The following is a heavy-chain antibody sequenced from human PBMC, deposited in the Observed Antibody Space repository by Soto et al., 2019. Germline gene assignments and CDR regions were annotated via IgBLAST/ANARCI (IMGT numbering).Heavy chain of an antibody. J-gene: IGHJ3*02. CDR2: ISSSSSYI. V-gene: IGHV3-21*01. CDR3: ARWGAAAGIAFDI. Sequence: LSLTCAASGFTFSSYSMNWVRQAPGKGLEWVSSISSSSSYIYYADSVKGRFTISRDNAKNSLYLQMNSLRAEDTAVYYCARWGAAAGIAFDIWGQGTMVTVSS. D-gene: IGHD6-13*01. CDR1: GFTFSSYS.